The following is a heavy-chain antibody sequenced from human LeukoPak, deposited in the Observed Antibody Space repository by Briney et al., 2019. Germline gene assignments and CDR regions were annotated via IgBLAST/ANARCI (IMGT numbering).Heavy chain of an antibody. CDR3: ARLITEDYYDSSGPIIDY. CDR1: GYTFTSYD. V-gene: IGHV1-8*01. CDR2: MNPNSGNT. J-gene: IGHJ4*02. Sequence: ASVKVSCKASGYTFTSYDINRVRQATGQGLEWMGWMNPNSGNTGYAQKFQGRVTMTRNTSISTAYMELSSLRSEDTAVYYCARLITEDYYDSSGPIIDYWGQGTLVTVSS. D-gene: IGHD3-22*01.